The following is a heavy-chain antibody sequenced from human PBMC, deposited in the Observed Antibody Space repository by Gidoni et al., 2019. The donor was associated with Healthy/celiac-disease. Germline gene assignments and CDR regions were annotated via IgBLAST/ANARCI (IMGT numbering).Heavy chain of an antibody. J-gene: IGHJ6*02. CDR3: ARGPAGYYGSTTHRPLDYYYYGMDV. D-gene: IGHD3-10*01. V-gene: IGHV1-8*01. CDR2: MNPNSGNT. Sequence: QVQLVQSGAEVKKPGASVKVSCKASGYTFTSYDINWVRQATGQGLEWMGWMNPNSGNTGYAQKFQGRVTMTRNTSISTAYMELSSLRSEDTAVYYCARGPAGYYGSTTHRPLDYYYYGMDVWGQGTTVTVSS. CDR1: GYTFTSYD.